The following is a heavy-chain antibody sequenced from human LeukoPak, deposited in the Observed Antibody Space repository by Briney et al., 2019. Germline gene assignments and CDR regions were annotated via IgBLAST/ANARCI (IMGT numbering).Heavy chain of an antibody. D-gene: IGHD4-17*01. CDR2: INWNGGST. V-gene: IGHV3-20*04. J-gene: IGHJ4*02. CDR1: GFTFDDYG. Sequence: PGGSLRLSCAASGFTFDDYGMRWVRQAPGEGLEWVSGINWNGGSTGYADSVKGRFTISRDNAKNSLYLQMNSLRAEDTALYYCARGGYGDYHTENDYWGQGTLVTVSS. CDR3: ARGGYGDYHTENDY.